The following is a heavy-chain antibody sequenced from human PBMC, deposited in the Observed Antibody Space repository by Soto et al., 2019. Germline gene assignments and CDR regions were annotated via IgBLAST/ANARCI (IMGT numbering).Heavy chain of an antibody. CDR3: TTGQRPLRFLEWLSRYYFDF. CDR1: GYTLSELS. CDR2: FDPEYGET. V-gene: IGHV1-24*01. J-gene: IGHJ4*02. D-gene: IGHD3-3*01. Sequence: ASVKVSCKVSGYTLSELSMHWVRQAPGKGLKCLCGFDPEYGETLYALNFQGRVSMTEDTSTDTAYMELSSLSSEDTAVYYCTTGQRPLRFLEWLSRYYFDFWGQGTLVTVSS.